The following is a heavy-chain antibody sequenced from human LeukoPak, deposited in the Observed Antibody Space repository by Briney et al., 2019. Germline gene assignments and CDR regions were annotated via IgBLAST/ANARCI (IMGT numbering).Heavy chain of an antibody. Sequence: SETLSLTCTVSGGSISSSSYHWGWIRQPPGKGLEWIGSIYYSGSTYYNPSLKSRVTISVDTSKNQFSLKLSSVTAADTAVYYCARPRAGYVDTASRNGDYWGQGTLVTVSS. CDR3: ARPRAGYVDTASRNGDY. J-gene: IGHJ4*02. V-gene: IGHV4-39*01. CDR1: GGSISSSSYH. D-gene: IGHD5-18*01. CDR2: IYYSGST.